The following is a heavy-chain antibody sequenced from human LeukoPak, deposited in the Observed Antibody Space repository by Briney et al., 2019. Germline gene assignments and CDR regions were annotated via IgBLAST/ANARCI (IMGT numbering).Heavy chain of an antibody. J-gene: IGHJ4*02. CDR1: GGSFSDYY. CDR2: IHQSGSS. CDR3: ARDRGRGGDWPFDY. Sequence: PSETLSLTCAVHGGSFSDYYWSWIRQTPGKGLEWIGQIHQSGSSNYNPSLKSRVTISIDTSKNQFSLKLSSVTAEDTAVYYCARDRGRGGDWPFDYWGQGTLVTVSS. V-gene: IGHV4-34*01. D-gene: IGHD2-21*02.